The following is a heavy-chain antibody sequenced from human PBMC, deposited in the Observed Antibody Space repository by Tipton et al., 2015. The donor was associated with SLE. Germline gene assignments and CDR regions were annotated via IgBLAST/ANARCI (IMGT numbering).Heavy chain of an antibody. CDR3: ARDIGFHYGMDI. D-gene: IGHD3-16*02. V-gene: IGHV4-38-2*02. CDR2: IYHGGSS. Sequence: TLSLTCAVSGYSIGAGYYWGWVRQPPGKGLEWIANIYHGGSSYYNSFYNPSLKSRVTISLGTSKNQFSLRLSSVTAADTAVYYCARDIGFHYGMDIWGQGTTVTVSS. CDR1: GYSIGAGYY. J-gene: IGHJ6*02.